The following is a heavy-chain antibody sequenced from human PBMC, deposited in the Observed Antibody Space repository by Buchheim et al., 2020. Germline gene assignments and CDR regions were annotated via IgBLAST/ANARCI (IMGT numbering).Heavy chain of an antibody. CDR1: GFTVSSNY. V-gene: IGHV3-66*01. D-gene: IGHD2-15*01. Sequence: EVQLVESGGGLVQPGGSLRLSCAASGFTVSSNYMSWVRQAPGKGLEWASVIYSGGSTYYADSVKGRFTISRDNSKNTLYLQMNSLGAEDTAVYYCASCGGSCYYYGMDVWGQGTT. J-gene: IGHJ6*02. CDR3: ASCGGSCYYYGMDV. CDR2: IYSGGST.